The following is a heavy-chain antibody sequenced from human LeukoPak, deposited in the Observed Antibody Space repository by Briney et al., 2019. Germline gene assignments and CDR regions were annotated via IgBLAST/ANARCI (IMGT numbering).Heavy chain of an antibody. V-gene: IGHV3-23*01. D-gene: IGHD5-18*01. CDR2: IFPSGGEI. Sequence: GGSLRLSCAASGFTVSTFAMLWVRQPPGKGLEWASSIFPSGGEIHYADSVRGRFTISRDNSKSILSLQMNSLRAEDTAMYYCATYRQVLLPFESWGQGTLVTVSS. CDR1: GFTVSTFA. CDR3: ATYRQVLLPFES. J-gene: IGHJ4*02.